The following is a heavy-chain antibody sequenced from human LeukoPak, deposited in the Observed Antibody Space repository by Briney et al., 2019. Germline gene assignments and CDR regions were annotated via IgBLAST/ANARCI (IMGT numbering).Heavy chain of an antibody. D-gene: IGHD6-13*01. V-gene: IGHV1-18*01. J-gene: IGHJ4*02. CDR3: ARGGRDSSSWFFDY. Sequence: EASVKVSCKASGYSFSSYGISWVRQAPGQGLEWMTWISGNNGNTDFAKNFQGRVTMTTGTSTTTVYMELRSLKSDDTAVYFCARGGRDSSSWFFDYWGQGTLVTVSS. CDR1: GYSFSSYG. CDR2: ISGNNGNT.